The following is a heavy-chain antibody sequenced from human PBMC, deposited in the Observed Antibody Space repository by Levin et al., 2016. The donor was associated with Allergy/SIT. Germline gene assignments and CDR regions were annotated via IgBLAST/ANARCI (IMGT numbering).Heavy chain of an antibody. CDR3: ARDWWETAIPPMDV. CDR2: ISSSSSYT. CDR1: GFTFSDYY. D-gene: IGHD2-21*02. V-gene: IGHV3-11*06. J-gene: IGHJ6*02. Sequence: GESLKISCAASGFTFSDYYMSWIRQAPGKGLEWVSYISSSSSYTNYADSVKGRFTISRDNAKNSLYLQMNSLRAEDTAVYYCARDWWETAIPPMDVWGQGTTVTVSS.